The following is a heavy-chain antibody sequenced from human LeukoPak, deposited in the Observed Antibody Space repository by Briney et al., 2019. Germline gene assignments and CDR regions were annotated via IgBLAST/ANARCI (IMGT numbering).Heavy chain of an antibody. Sequence: GASVKVSCKASGYTFTGYYMHWVRQAPGQGLEWMGWINPNSGGTNYAQKFQGRVTMTRDTSISTAYMELSRLRSDDTAVYYCAGDHIAVAHGFDYWGQGTLVTVSS. J-gene: IGHJ4*02. CDR3: AGDHIAVAHGFDY. D-gene: IGHD6-19*01. V-gene: IGHV1-2*02. CDR1: GYTFTGYY. CDR2: INPNSGGT.